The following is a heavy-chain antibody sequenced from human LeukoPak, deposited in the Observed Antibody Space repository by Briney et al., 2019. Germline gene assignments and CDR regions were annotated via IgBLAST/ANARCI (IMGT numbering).Heavy chain of an antibody. Sequence: SETLSLTCTVSGGSISSNTYYWGWIHQPPGKELEWIGSIYYSGSTYYNPSLKSRVTISVDTSKNQFSVKLSSVTAADTAVYYCARSIRGYSSGWYYFDYWGQGTLITVSS. CDR2: IYYSGST. V-gene: IGHV4-39*07. D-gene: IGHD6-19*01. CDR1: GGSISSNTYY. J-gene: IGHJ4*02. CDR3: ARSIRGYSSGWYYFDY.